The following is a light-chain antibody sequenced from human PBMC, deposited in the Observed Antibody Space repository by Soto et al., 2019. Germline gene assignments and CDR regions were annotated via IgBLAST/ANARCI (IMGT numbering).Light chain of an antibody. Sequence: DIVMTQSPLFLPVTPGGPASISSRSSRSPLHSNGYNYLDWYLQKPGQSPQLLIYLGSNRASGVPDRFSGSGSGTDFTLKISRVEAEDVGVYYCMQGTHWPITFGQGTRLEIK. CDR3: MQGTHWPIT. V-gene: IGKV2-28*01. CDR2: LGS. J-gene: IGKJ5*01. CDR1: RSPLHSNGYNY.